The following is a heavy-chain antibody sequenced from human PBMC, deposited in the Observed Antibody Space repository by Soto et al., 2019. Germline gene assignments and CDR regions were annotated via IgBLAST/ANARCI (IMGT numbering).Heavy chain of an antibody. CDR3: ARSYSSGWEFDY. D-gene: IGHD6-19*01. CDR2: ISSTGRTI. Sequence: VGSLRLSCGASGFTFSNYYMSWIRQAPGKGLEWVSYISSTGRTIYYADSVKGRFTVSRDNAQNSLSLKLNSLRVEDTAVYYCARSYSSGWEFDYCGQRTQVTVSS. V-gene: IGHV3-11*01. J-gene: IGHJ4*02. CDR1: GFTFSNYY.